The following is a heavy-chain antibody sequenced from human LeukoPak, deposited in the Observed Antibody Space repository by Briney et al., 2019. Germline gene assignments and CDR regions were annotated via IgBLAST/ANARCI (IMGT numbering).Heavy chain of an antibody. D-gene: IGHD3-16*01. CDR2: ISPSSSYI. Sequence: PGGSLRLSCATSGFTLSSFKMTWVRQAPGKGLEWVASISPSSSYISYPDSLKGRVTVSRDNAKHSVFLQMSSLRAEDTAVYYCARDLTGGEYFDSWGQGTLVSVSS. J-gene: IGHJ4*02. V-gene: IGHV3-21*01. CDR3: ARDLTGGEYFDS. CDR1: GFTLSSFK.